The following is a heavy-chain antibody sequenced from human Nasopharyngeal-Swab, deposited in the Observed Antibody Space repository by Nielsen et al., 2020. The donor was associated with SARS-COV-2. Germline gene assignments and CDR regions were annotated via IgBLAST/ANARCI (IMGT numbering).Heavy chain of an antibody. J-gene: IGHJ4*02. D-gene: IGHD2-2*01. V-gene: IGHV4-31*03. CDR3: ARETYCSSTSCYGTSGFDY. CDR2: IYYSGST. CDR1: GGSISSGGYY. Sequence: LRLSCTVSGGSISSGGYYWSWIRQHPGKGLEWIGYIYYSGSTYYNPSLKSRVTISVDTPKNQFSLKLSSVTAADTAVYYCARETYCSSTSCYGTSGFDYWGQGTLVTVSS.